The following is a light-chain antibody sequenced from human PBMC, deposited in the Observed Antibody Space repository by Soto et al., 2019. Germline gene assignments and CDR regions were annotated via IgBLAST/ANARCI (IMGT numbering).Light chain of an antibody. V-gene: IGLV4-69*01. CDR3: QTWGTGTVV. CDR2: LNSDGSH. CDR1: RGHSNYD. J-gene: IGLJ2*01. Sequence: QSVLTQSPSASASLGASVKLTCTLSRGHSNYDIAWHQQQPEKGPQYLMNLNSDGSHYRGAGIPDRFSGSSSGAERYLTISSLQSEDEADYYCQTWGTGTVVFGAGTKLTVL.